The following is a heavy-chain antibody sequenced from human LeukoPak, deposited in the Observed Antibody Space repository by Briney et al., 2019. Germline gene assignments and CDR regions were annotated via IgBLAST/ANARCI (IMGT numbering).Heavy chain of an antibody. J-gene: IGHJ5*01. CDR3: ARDLGTSGWYTFDF. Sequence: SQTLSLTCAISGDSVSSKNGAWNWIRQSPSRGLEWLRRTYYRSKWYDEYADSVKGRVTISPDTSKNQFSLRVYSVTPEDTAVYYCARDLGTSGWYTFDFWGQGTLVTVSS. CDR1: GDSVSSKNGA. D-gene: IGHD6-19*01. CDR2: TYYRSKWYD. V-gene: IGHV6-1*01.